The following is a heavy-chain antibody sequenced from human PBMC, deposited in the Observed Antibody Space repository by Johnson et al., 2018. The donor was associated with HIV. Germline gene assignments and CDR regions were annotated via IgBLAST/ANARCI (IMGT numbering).Heavy chain of an antibody. D-gene: IGHD3-22*01. CDR1: GFTFSDYY. Sequence: QVQLVESGGGLVKPGGSLRLSCAASGFTFSDYYMSWIRQAPGKGLEWVSYISSSGSTIYYADSVKGRFTISRDNAKNSLYLQMKSLRAEDTAVYYCARVAYYDSSGYLGVYAFDIWGQGTMVTVSS. CDR3: ARVAYYDSSGYLGVYAFDI. CDR2: ISSSGSTI. V-gene: IGHV3-11*04. J-gene: IGHJ3*02.